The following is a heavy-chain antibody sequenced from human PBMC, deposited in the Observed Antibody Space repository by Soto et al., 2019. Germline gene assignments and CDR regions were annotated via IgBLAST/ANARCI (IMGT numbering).Heavy chain of an antibody. J-gene: IGHJ4*02. D-gene: IGHD2-21*02. Sequence: GGSLRLSCAASGFTVSSNYMSWVRQAPGKGLEWVSVIYSGGSTYYADSVKGRFTISRDNSKNTLYLQMNSLRAEDTAVYYCARDLVSRDYYFDYWGQGTLVTVSS. V-gene: IGHV3-66*01. CDR2: IYSGGST. CDR1: GFTVSSNY. CDR3: ARDLVSRDYYFDY.